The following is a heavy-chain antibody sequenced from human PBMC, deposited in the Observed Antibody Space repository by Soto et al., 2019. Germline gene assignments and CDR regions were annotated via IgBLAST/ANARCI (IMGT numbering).Heavy chain of an antibody. CDR3: AREDSIIIPAVSDF. V-gene: IGHV3-21*05. CDR1: GFTFSNYS. Sequence: GGSLRLSCAGSGFTFSNYSMNWVRHAPGKGLEWISYIRTTPSVIVYADSVKGRFTISRDNAKNSVSLQMNTLRVEDTAVYYCAREDSIIIPAVSDFWGQGTLVTVSS. D-gene: IGHD2-2*01. CDR2: IRTTPSVI. J-gene: IGHJ4*02.